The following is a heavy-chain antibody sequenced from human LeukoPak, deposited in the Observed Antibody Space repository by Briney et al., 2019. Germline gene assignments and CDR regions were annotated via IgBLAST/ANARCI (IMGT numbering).Heavy chain of an antibody. J-gene: IGHJ4*02. CDR1: GFTFSSYW. CDR3: ARDSPRAAAFDY. V-gene: IGHV3-7*01. D-gene: IGHD6-13*01. Sequence: PAGSLTLSCAASGFTFSSYWMSGFRQPSGKGREGVANIKQDGSEKYYVDSVKGRFTISRDNAKNSLYLQMNSLRAEDTAVYYCARDSPRAAAFDYWGQGTLVTVSS. CDR2: IKQDGSEK.